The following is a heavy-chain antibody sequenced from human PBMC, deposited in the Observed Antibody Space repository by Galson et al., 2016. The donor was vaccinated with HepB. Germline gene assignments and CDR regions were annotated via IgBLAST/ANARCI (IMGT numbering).Heavy chain of an antibody. J-gene: IGHJ4*01. CDR2: IGTDGSSE. V-gene: IGHV3-33*02. CDR1: GFSFSTSG. CDR3: ARGQDIFTGTLGGPMDH. D-gene: IGHD3-9*01. Sequence: SLRLSCAASGFSFSTSGMSWVRQTPGKGLEWVAFIGTDGSSECYADSAKGRFTISRDTSTNTLYLQMNILRAEDTAVYFCARGQDIFTGTLGGPMDHWGHGTLVIVSS.